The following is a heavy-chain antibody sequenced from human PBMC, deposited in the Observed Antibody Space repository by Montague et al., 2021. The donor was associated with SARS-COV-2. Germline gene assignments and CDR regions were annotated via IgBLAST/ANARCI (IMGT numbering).Heavy chain of an antibody. Sequence: SETLSLTCTVSGYSISSGYYWGWIRQPPGKVLECIGSIYHSGSTYYNPSLKSRVTISVDTSKNQFALKLSSVTAADTAVYYCARERRYCSGGSCYSGWFDPWGQGTLVTVSS. CDR3: ARERRYCSGGSCYSGWFDP. CDR2: IYHSGST. J-gene: IGHJ5*02. D-gene: IGHD2-15*01. CDR1: GYSISSGYY. V-gene: IGHV4-38-2*02.